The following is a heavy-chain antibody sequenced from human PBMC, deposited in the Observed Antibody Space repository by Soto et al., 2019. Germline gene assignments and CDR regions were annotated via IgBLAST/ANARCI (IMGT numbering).Heavy chain of an antibody. V-gene: IGHV1-18*01. J-gene: IGHJ4*02. Sequence: ASVKVSCKASGYTFTSYGISWVRQAPGQGLEWMGWISAYNGNTNYAQKLQCRVTMTTDTSTSTAYMELRSLRSDDTAVYYCARVGLDYYGSGSYDQYYFDYWGQGTLVTVSS. CDR2: ISAYNGNT. CDR3: ARVGLDYYGSGSYDQYYFDY. CDR1: GYTFTSYG. D-gene: IGHD3-10*01.